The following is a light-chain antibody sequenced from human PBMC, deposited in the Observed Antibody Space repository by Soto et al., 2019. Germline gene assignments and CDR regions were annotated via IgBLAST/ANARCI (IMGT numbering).Light chain of an antibody. J-gene: IGKJ2*01. CDR1: QTISSW. CDR2: DAS. V-gene: IGKV1-5*01. Sequence: DIQMTQSPSTLSGSVGDRVTITCRASQTISSWLAWYQQKPGKAPKLLIYDASSLESGVPSRFSGSGSGTEFTLIIDSLQPDDFATYYCQQYNGYFRTFGQGTKLQIK. CDR3: QQYNGYFRT.